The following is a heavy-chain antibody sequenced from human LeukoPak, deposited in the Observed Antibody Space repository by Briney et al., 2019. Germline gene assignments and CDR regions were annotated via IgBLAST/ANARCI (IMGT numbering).Heavy chain of an antibody. CDR2: ISSSSSYI. J-gene: IGHJ4*02. Sequence: GGSLRLSCAASGFTFSSYSMNWVRQAPGKGLEWVSSISSSSSYIYYADSVKGRFTISRDNSKNTLYLQMNSLRAEDTAVYYCARDSSHDSGSYSAFDYWGQGTLVTVSS. CDR3: ARDSSHDSGSYSAFDY. V-gene: IGHV3-21*01. D-gene: IGHD1-26*01. CDR1: GFTFSSYS.